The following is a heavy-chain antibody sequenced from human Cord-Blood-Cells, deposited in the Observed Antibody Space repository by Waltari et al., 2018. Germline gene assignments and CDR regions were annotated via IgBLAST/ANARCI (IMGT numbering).Heavy chain of an antibody. CDR2: IIPIFGTA. V-gene: IGHV1-69*01. D-gene: IGHD2-2*01. CDR3: ARDISPYCSSTSCYYGY. CDR1: GGTFSSYA. J-gene: IGHJ4*02. Sequence: QVQLVQSGAEVKKPGSSVKVSCKASGGTFSSYAISWVRQAPGQGLEWMGGIIPIFGTANYAQKFQGRVTITADESTSTAYMELSSLRSEDTAVYYCARDISPYCSSTSCYYGYWGQGTLVTVSS.